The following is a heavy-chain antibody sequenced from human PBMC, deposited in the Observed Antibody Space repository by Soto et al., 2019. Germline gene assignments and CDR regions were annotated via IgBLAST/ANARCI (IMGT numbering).Heavy chain of an antibody. V-gene: IGHV1-18*01. CDR1: GYTFTSYG. D-gene: IGHD3-22*01. Sequence: ASVKVSCKASGYTFTSYGISWVRQAPGQGLEWMGWISAYNGNTNYAQKLQGRVTMTTDTSTSTAYMELRSLRSDDTAVYYCARDPIDYYDSSGHSDESDEYFQHWGQGTLVTVSS. CDR3: ARDPIDYYDSSGHSDESDEYFQH. CDR2: ISAYNGNT. J-gene: IGHJ1*01.